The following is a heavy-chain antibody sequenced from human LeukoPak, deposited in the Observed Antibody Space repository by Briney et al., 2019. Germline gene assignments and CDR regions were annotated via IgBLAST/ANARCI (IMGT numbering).Heavy chain of an antibody. CDR3: ARDPGYGGYSYGYWFDP. J-gene: IGHJ5*02. D-gene: IGHD5-18*01. V-gene: IGHV1-2*04. Sequence: ASVKVSCKASGYTFTGYYMHWVRQAPGQGLEWMGRINPNSGGTNYAQKFQGWVTMTRDTSISTAYMELSRLRSDDTAVYYCARDPGYGGYSYGYWFDPWGQGTLVTVSS. CDR2: INPNSGGT. CDR1: GYTFTGYY.